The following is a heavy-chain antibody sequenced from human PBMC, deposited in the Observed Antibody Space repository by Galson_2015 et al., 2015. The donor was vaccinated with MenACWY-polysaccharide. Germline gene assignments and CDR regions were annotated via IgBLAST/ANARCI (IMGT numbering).Heavy chain of an antibody. CDR3: AREPTYAGSFGWFDP. CDR2: RSHGGSA. Sequence: TLSLTCTVSGDSVTRGTYYWSWLRQSSGKGLEWIGYRSHGGSANFSPSLRSRVTISIDTSKNRFSLTMTSVTAADTAMYYCAREPTYAGSFGWFDPWGPGTLVTVSS. V-gene: IGHV4-61*01. CDR1: GDSVTRGTYY. D-gene: IGHD3-10*01. J-gene: IGHJ5*02.